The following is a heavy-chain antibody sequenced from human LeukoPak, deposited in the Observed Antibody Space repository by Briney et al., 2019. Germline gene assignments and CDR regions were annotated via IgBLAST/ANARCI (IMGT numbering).Heavy chain of an antibody. Sequence: GGSLRLSCAVSGFTFSSYAMSWVRQAPGKGLEWVSAISGSGASTYYADSVKGRFTISRDNSKNTLYLQMNSLRAEDTAIYYCAKDRSYGFDYWGQGTLVTVSS. CDR3: AKDRSYGFDY. D-gene: IGHD5-18*01. V-gene: IGHV3-23*01. CDR2: ISGSGAST. J-gene: IGHJ4*02. CDR1: GFTFSSYA.